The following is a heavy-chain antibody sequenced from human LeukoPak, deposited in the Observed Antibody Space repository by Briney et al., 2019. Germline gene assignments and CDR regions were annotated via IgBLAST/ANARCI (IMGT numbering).Heavy chain of an antibody. V-gene: IGHV1-18*01. CDR1: GYTFTSYG. CDR2: ISAYNGNT. Sequence: GASVKVSCKASGYTFTSYGISWVRQAPGQGLEWMGWISAYNGNTNYAQKLQGRVTMTTDTSTSTAYMELRSLRSEDTAVYYCARESYYYDSSGYYDGGWGQGTLVTVSS. J-gene: IGHJ4*02. D-gene: IGHD3-22*01. CDR3: ARESYYYDSSGYYDGG.